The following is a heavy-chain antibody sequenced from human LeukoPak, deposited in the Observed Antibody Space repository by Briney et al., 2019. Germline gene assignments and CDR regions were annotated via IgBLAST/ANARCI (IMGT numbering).Heavy chain of an antibody. J-gene: IGHJ6*03. V-gene: IGHV4-59*01. CDR3: ARVPRSYYYYYYMDV. CDR1: GGSINSYH. CDR2: IYYSGSS. Sequence: SETLSLTCNVSGGSINSYHWSWIRQPPGKGLEWIGYIYYSGSSNYNPSLKSRVTISVDTSKNQFSPKLSSVTAADTAVYYCARVPRSYYYYYYMDVWGKGTTVTVSS.